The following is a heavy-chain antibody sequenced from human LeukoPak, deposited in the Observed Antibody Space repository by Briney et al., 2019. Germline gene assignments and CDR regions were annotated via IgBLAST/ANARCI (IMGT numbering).Heavy chain of an antibody. Sequence: PGGSLRLSCAASGFTFSSYWMHWVRQAPGKGLVWVSRINSEGSSTSYADSVKGRFTISRDNAKNTLYLQMNSLRAEDTAVYYCAREGEYYYDSSGYNYWGQGTLVTVSS. CDR1: GFTFSSYW. CDR2: INSEGSST. V-gene: IGHV3-74*01. D-gene: IGHD3-22*01. J-gene: IGHJ4*02. CDR3: AREGEYYYDSSGYNY.